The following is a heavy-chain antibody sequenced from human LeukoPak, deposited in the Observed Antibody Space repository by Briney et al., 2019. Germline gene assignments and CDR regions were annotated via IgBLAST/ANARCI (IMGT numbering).Heavy chain of an antibody. J-gene: IGHJ3*02. V-gene: IGHV3-64*01. CDR2: ISSNGGST. Sequence: GGSLRLSCAASGFTFSSYAMSWVRQAPGKGLEYVSAISSNGGSTYYANSVKGRFTISRDNSKNTLYLQMGSLRAEDMAVYYCARGFYGGNPPGAFDIWGQGTMVTVSS. CDR1: GFTFSSYA. D-gene: IGHD4-23*01. CDR3: ARGFYGGNPPGAFDI.